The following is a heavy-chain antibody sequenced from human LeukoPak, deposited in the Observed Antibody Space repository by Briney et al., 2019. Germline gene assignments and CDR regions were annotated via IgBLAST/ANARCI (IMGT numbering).Heavy chain of an antibody. D-gene: IGHD1-1*01. J-gene: IGHJ4*02. CDR1: GFTFSNYW. Sequence: GGSLRLSCAASGFTFSNYWMSWVRQAPGKGLECVANIKQGGSEKYYVDSVKGRFTISRDNAKNSLYLQMNSLRAEDTTVYYCARHTRLEYWGQGTLVTVSS. V-gene: IGHV3-7*01. CDR3: ARHTRLEY. CDR2: IKQGGSEK.